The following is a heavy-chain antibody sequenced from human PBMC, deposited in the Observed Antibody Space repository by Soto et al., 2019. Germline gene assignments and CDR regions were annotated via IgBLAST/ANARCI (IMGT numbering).Heavy chain of an antibody. V-gene: IGHV1-46*03. CDR2: INPSGGST. Sequence: ASVKVSCKASGYSFTSYYMHWGRQAPGQGLEWMGIINPSGGSTSYAQKFQGRVTMTRDTSTTTVDMELRSVRSEATAVYYCVREAYSGGWLNWFAPWG. D-gene: IGHD6-19*01. CDR3: VREAYSGGWLNWFAP. CDR1: GYSFTSYY. J-gene: IGHJ5*02.